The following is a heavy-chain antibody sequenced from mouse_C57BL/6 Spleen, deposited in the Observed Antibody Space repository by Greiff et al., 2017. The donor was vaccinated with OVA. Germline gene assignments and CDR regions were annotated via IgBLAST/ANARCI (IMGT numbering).Heavy chain of an antibody. CDR1: GYTFTSYW. CDR2: IYPSDSET. D-gene: IGHD1-1*01. Sequence: VQLQQPGAELVRPGSSVKLSCKASGYTFTSYWMDWVKQRPGQGLEWIGNIYPSDSETHYNQKFKDKATLTVDKSSSTAYMQLSSLTSEDSAVYYCAREATTVVATNYFDYWGPSTTLTVAS. J-gene: IGHJ2*01. CDR3: AREATTVVATNYFDY. V-gene: IGHV1-61*01.